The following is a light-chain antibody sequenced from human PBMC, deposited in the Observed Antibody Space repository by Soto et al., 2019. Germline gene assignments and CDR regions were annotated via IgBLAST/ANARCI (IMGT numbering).Light chain of an antibody. CDR1: QSVSSY. J-gene: IGKJ1*01. Sequence: EIVLTQSPATLSLSPGERATLSCRASQSVSSYFAWYQQSPGQAPRLLIYHASNRATGIPARFSGSGSGTDFTLNISSLEPEDFAVYYCQQHSTWPWTFGQGTKVEIK. CDR2: HAS. CDR3: QQHSTWPWT. V-gene: IGKV3-11*01.